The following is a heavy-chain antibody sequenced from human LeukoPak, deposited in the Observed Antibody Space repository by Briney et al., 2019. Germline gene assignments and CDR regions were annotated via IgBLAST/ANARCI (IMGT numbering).Heavy chain of an antibody. CDR3: ARLSATVTTDIFDY. Sequence: SETLSLTCTVSGGSISSSSYYWGWIRQPPGKGLEWIGSIYYSGSTYYNPSLKSRVTISVDTSKNRFSLKLSSVTAADTAVYYCARLSATVTTDIFDYWGQGTLVTVSS. D-gene: IGHD4-17*01. J-gene: IGHJ4*02. V-gene: IGHV4-39*01. CDR1: GGSISSSSYY. CDR2: IYYSGST.